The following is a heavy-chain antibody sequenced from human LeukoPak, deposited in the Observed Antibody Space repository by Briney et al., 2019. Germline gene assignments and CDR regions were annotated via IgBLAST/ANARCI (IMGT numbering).Heavy chain of an antibody. V-gene: IGHV3-48*02. J-gene: IGHJ4*02. CDR3: ARGAGALDY. D-gene: IGHD1-26*01. Sequence: PGGSLRLSCAAPGFTFSTYSMNWVRQAPGKGLEWLSCISLSSTIIYYANSVKGRFTISRDNAKNTLYLQMNSLRDEDTAVYYCARGAGALDYWGQGILVTVSS. CDR1: GFTFSTYS. CDR2: ISLSSTII.